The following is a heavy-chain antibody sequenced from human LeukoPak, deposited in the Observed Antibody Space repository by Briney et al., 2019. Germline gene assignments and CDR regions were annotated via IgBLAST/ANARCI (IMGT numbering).Heavy chain of an antibody. CDR1: GFTFSSYA. J-gene: IGHJ4*02. V-gene: IGHV3-23*01. CDR3: ARVRSAYDSLDY. CDR2: ISGSGGST. D-gene: IGHD5-12*01. Sequence: GGSLRLSCAASGFTFSSYAMSWVRQAPGKGLEWVSAISGSGGSTYYADSVKGRFTISRDNAKNSLYLQMNSLRAEDTGVYYCARVRSAYDSLDYWGQGTLVTVSS.